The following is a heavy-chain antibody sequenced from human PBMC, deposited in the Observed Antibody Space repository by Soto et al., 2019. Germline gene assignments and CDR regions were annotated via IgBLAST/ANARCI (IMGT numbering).Heavy chain of an antibody. CDR2: IFHNGNT. CDR1: SGSITSSNW. J-gene: IGHJ6*02. D-gene: IGHD6-6*01. CDR3: AREGYSSSPYYYYGMDV. V-gene: IGHV4-4*02. Sequence: SETLSLTCAVSSGSITSSNWWSWVRQPPGKGLEWIGEIFHNGNTYYNPSLKSRVTISVDTSKNQFSVNLRSVTAADTAVYYCAREGYSSSPYYYYGMDVWGQGTTVTVSS.